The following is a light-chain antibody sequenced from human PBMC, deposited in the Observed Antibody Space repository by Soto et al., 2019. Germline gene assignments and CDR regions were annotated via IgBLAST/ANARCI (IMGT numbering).Light chain of an antibody. V-gene: IGLV2-14*01. CDR1: SSDVGGYNY. CDR2: DVS. J-gene: IGLJ3*02. Sequence: QSVLTQPASVSGSPGQSITISCTGTSSDVGGYNYVSWYQQHPGKAPKLMIYDVSNRPSGVSNRFSGSKSGNTASPTISGLQAEDETDYYCSSYTSSMWVFGGGTKLTVL. CDR3: SSYTSSMWV.